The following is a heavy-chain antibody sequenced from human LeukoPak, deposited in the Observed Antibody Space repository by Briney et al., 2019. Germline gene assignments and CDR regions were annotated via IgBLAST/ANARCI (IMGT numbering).Heavy chain of an antibody. CDR1: GFTFSSYA. V-gene: IGHV3-7*01. D-gene: IGHD3-10*01. Sequence: PGGSLRLSCAASGFTFSSYAMSWVRQAPGKGLEWVANINQDGTDKYYVDSVKGRFTISRDNAKNSLFLQMNSLRVEDTAVYYCARLAKYFYGSETYYFFEHWGQGTPVTASS. CDR2: INQDGTDK. J-gene: IGHJ4*02. CDR3: ARLAKYFYGSETYYFFEH.